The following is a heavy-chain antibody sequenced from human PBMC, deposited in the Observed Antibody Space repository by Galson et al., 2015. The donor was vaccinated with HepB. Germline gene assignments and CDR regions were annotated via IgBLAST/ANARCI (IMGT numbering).Heavy chain of an antibody. D-gene: IGHD1-26*01. J-gene: IGHJ4*02. CDR1: PYIFTSFR. CDR2: IYPGDSET. V-gene: IGHV5-51*03. CDR3: ATVVGATNYLEL. Sequence: QSGAEVKKPGESLKLSCKASPYIFTSFRIAWVRQMPGKGLAWMAIIYPGDSETKYSPSFQGQVTISADKSINTAYLQWSSLKASDSAMYYCATVVGATNYLELWGQGTLVTVSS.